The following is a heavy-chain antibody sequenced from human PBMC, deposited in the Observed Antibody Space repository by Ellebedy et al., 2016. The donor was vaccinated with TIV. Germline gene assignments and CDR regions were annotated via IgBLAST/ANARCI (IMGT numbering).Heavy chain of an antibody. J-gene: IGHJ2*01. V-gene: IGHV1-2*02. CDR2: IDPKHGGT. CDR3: VRDSGRAGTYWYFNL. D-gene: IGHD6-25*01. Sequence: AASVKVSCKASGYTFSNYYLHWVRQAPGQRLEWMGWIDPKHGGTSYAQKFQGRVTMTRDTSISTVYMELSSLTFDDTAMYFCVRDSGRAGTYWYFNLWGRGSLVTVSS. CDR1: GYTFSNYY.